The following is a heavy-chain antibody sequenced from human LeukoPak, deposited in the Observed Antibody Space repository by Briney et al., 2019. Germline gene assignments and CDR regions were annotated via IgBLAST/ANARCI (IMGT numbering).Heavy chain of an antibody. CDR3: ARSDNGGYYYAY. Sequence: ASVKVSCKAAGYTFADYYMYWVRQAPGQGLEWMGRVNPNSGGTNYAQKFQGRITMTRDTSISTAYMELRRLRSDDTAVYYCARSDNGGYYYAYWGQGTLVTVSS. D-gene: IGHD3-22*01. CDR2: VNPNSGGT. V-gene: IGHV1-2*06. J-gene: IGHJ4*02. CDR1: GYTFADYY.